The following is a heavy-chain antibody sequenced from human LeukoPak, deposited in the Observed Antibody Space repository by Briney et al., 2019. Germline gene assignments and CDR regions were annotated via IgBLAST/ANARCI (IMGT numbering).Heavy chain of an antibody. J-gene: IGHJ5*02. D-gene: IGHD6-19*01. Sequence: PGGSLRLSCAASGFTFSAYNMIWVRQAPGKGLEWLSYISGSSSAIYYADSVQGRFTISRDNAKNSLSLQMNSLRAEDTAVYYCAKDRSSGWLEWFDPWGQGTLVTVSS. CDR2: ISGSSSAI. V-gene: IGHV3-48*01. CDR1: GFTFSAYN. CDR3: AKDRSSGWLEWFDP.